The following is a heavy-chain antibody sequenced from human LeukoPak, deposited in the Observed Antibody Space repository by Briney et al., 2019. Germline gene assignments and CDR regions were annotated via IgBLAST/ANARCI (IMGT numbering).Heavy chain of an antibody. Sequence: GGSLRLSCAASGFTFSSYAMHWVRQAPGKGLEWVAVISYDGSNKYYADSVEGRFTISRDNSKNTLYLQMNSLRAEDTAVYYCARGKYYYDSSGYGYFDYWGQGTLVTVSS. J-gene: IGHJ4*02. CDR1: GFTFSSYA. CDR3: ARGKYYYDSSGYGYFDY. CDR2: ISYDGSNK. V-gene: IGHV3-30-3*01. D-gene: IGHD3-22*01.